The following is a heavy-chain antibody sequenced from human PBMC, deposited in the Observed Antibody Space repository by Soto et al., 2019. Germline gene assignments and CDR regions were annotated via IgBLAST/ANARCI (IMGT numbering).Heavy chain of an antibody. Sequence: ASETLSLTCAVYGGSFSGYYWSWIRQPPGKGLEWIGEINHSGSTNYNPSLKSRVTISVDTSKNQFSLKLSSVTAADTAVYYCARGAMIVVVITAPPPFDYWGQGTLVTVSS. CDR3: ARGAMIVVVITAPPPFDY. J-gene: IGHJ4*02. D-gene: IGHD3-22*01. V-gene: IGHV4-34*01. CDR1: GGSFSGYY. CDR2: INHSGST.